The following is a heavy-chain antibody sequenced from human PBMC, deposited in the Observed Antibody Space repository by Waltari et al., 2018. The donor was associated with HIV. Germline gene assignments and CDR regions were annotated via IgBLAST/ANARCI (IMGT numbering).Heavy chain of an antibody. Sequence: QVQLVQSGAEVKKPGSSVKVSCKASVCTFSSYAISWVRQAPGQGLEWMGGIIPIFGTANYAQKFQGRVTITADESTSTAYMELSSLRSEDTAVYYCARAPLDYGDYVRYYFDYWGQGTLVTVSS. V-gene: IGHV1-69*01. CDR2: IIPIFGTA. D-gene: IGHD4-17*01. CDR3: ARAPLDYGDYVRYYFDY. J-gene: IGHJ4*02. CDR1: VCTFSSYA.